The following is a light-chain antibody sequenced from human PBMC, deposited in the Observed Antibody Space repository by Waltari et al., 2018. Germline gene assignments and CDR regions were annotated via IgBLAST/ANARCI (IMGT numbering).Light chain of an antibody. CDR2: GAS. Sequence: DIQMTQSPSSVSASVGDRVTITCRASQGISTSLAWYQQKPGKAPNLLIYGASNLQSGVPSRFSGSGSGTDFTLTISSLQPEDFTTYYCQQTNSFPLTFGGGTKVEIK. CDR3: QQTNSFPLT. J-gene: IGKJ4*01. CDR1: QGISTS. V-gene: IGKV1D-12*01.